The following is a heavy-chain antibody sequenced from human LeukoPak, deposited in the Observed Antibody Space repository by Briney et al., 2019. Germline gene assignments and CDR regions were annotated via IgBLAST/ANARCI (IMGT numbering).Heavy chain of an antibody. Sequence: ASVKVSCKASGYTFTSYYMHWVRQAPGQGLEWMGIINPSGGSTSYAQKFQGRVTMTRDMSTSTVYMELSSLRSEDTAVYYCARVAYCGDDCYNYFDYWGQGTLVTVSS. CDR1: GYTFTSYY. J-gene: IGHJ4*02. CDR3: ARVAYCGDDCYNYFDY. CDR2: INPSGGST. V-gene: IGHV1-46*01. D-gene: IGHD2-21*02.